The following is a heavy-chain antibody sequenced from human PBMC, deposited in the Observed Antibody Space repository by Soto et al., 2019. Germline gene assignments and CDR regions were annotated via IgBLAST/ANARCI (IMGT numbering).Heavy chain of an antibody. D-gene: IGHD3-3*01. CDR1: GFTFSSYW. Sequence: ESGGGLVQPGGSLRLSCAASGFTFSSYWMSWVRQAPGKGLEWVANIKQDGSEKYYVDSVKGRFTISRDNAKNSLYLQMNSLRAEDTAVYYCARDTDYDFWSGYAPATPSFDYWGQGTLVTVSS. V-gene: IGHV3-7*01. CDR3: ARDTDYDFWSGYAPATPSFDY. J-gene: IGHJ4*02. CDR2: IKQDGSEK.